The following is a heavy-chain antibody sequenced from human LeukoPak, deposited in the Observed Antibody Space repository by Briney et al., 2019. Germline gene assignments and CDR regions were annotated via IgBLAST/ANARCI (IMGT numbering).Heavy chain of an antibody. J-gene: IGHJ4*02. CDR2: TRSKVYSGTT. D-gene: IGHD3-16*01. Sequence: GGSLRLSCTFSGLSFSDSAVTWVRQAPGKGLEWIGCTRSKVYSGTTEYAAPVKGRITISRDESKSIAYLQMDSLTTEDTAVYFCARGERDFDYWGQGTLVTVSS. CDR3: ARGERDFDY. V-gene: IGHV3-49*04. CDR1: GLSFSDSA.